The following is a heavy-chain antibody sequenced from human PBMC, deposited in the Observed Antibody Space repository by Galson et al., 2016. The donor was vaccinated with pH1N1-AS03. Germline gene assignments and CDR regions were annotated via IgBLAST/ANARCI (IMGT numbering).Heavy chain of an antibody. CDR1: GFKISTCA. CDR3: VTHGA. V-gene: IGHV3-23*01. CDR2: ISDSSRGGNI. Sequence: SLRLSCAGSGFKISTCAINRVRQAPGKGLEWVTGISDSSRGGNIYYADSVKGRFTISRDTSKNTLCLQMNSLRDEDTAVYYCVTHGAWGQGALVTVSS. J-gene: IGHJ5*02. D-gene: IGHD3-10*01.